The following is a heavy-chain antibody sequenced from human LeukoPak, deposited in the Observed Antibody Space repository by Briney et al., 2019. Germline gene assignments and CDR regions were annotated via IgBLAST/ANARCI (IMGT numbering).Heavy chain of an antibody. CDR2: IIPILGIA. Sequence: SVKVSCKASGGTFSSYAIGWVRQAPGQGLEWMGRIIPILGIANYAQKFQGRVTITADKSTSTAYMELSSPRSEDTAVYYCARDTYYDILTGSPGPYGMDVWGQGTTVTVSS. V-gene: IGHV1-69*04. J-gene: IGHJ6*02. CDR1: GGTFSSYA. CDR3: ARDTYYDILTGSPGPYGMDV. D-gene: IGHD3-9*01.